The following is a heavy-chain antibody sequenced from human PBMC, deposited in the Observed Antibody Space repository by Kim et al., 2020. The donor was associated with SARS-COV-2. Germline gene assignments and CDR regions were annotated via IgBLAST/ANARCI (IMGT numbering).Heavy chain of an antibody. J-gene: IGHJ4*02. Sequence: SETLSLTCTVSGGSISSSSYYWGWIRQPPGKGLEWIGSIYYSGSTYYNPSLKSRVTISVDTSKNQFSLKLSSVTAADTAVYYCARLPNLRAFDYWGQGTLVTVSS. D-gene: IGHD2-8*01. CDR2: IYYSGST. CDR3: ARLPNLRAFDY. V-gene: IGHV4-39*01. CDR1: GGSISSSSYY.